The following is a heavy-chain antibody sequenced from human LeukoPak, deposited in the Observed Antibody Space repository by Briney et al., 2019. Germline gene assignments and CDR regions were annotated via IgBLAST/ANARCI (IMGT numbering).Heavy chain of an antibody. D-gene: IGHD3-10*01. V-gene: IGHV3-23*01. CDR3: ARKSASGNYPLDY. CDR1: GFNFGSYS. CDR2: ISADSATT. J-gene: IGHJ4*02. Sequence: GGSLRLSCAASGFNFGSYSMTWVRQAPGKGLEWGSVISADSATTFYADSVKGRFTISRDNAKNTVFLQMSSLRAEDTALYYCARKSASGNYPLDYWGQGTLVTVSS.